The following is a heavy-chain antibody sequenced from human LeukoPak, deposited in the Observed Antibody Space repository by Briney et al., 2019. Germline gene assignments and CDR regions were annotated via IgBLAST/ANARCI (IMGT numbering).Heavy chain of an antibody. D-gene: IGHD5-24*01. V-gene: IGHV4-39*07. CDR3: ARAGRRWLQLGYYFDY. Sequence: SETLSLTCTVSGGSISSSSYYWGWIRQPPGTGLEWIGSIYYSGSTYYNPSLKSRVTISVDTSKNQFSLKLSSVTAADTAVYYCARAGRRWLQLGYYFDYWGLGTLVTVSS. CDR1: GGSISSSSYY. J-gene: IGHJ4*02. CDR2: IYYSGST.